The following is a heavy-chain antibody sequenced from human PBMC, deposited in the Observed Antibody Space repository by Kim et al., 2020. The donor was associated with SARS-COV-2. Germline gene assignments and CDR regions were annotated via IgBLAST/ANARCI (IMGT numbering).Heavy chain of an antibody. V-gene: IGHV3-7*03. CDR2: IKQDGSEK. CDR3: ARDGYGSGSYYFDY. CDR1: GFTFSSYW. J-gene: IGHJ4*02. Sequence: GGSLRLSCAASGFTFSSYWMSWVRQAPGKGLEWVANIKQDGSEKYYVDSVKGRFTISRDNAKNSLYLQMNSLRAEDTAVYYCARDGYGSGSYYFDYWGQGTLVTVSS. D-gene: IGHD3-10*01.